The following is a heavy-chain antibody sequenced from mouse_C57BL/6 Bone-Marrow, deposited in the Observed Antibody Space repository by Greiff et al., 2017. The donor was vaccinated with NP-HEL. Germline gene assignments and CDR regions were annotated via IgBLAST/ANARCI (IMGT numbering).Heavy chain of an antibody. J-gene: IGHJ3*01. D-gene: IGHD3-2*02. CDR2: ISSGSSTI. CDR3: AQERQLRLPFAY. V-gene: IGHV5-17*01. CDR1: GFTFSDYG. Sequence: EVQLVESGGGLVKPGGSLKLSCAASGFTFSDYGMHWVRQAPEKGLEWVAYISSGSSTIYYADTVKGRFTISRDNAKNTLFLQMTSLRSEDTAMYYCAQERQLRLPFAYWGQGTLVTVSA.